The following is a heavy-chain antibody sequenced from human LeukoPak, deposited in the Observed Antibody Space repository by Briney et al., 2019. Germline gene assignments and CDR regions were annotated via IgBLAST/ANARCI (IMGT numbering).Heavy chain of an antibody. J-gene: IGHJ4*02. CDR2: ISSSSSYI. CDR1: GFTFSSYS. V-gene: IGHV3-21*01. Sequence: GGSLRLSCAASGFTFSSYSMNWVRQAPGKGLEWVSSISSSSSYIYYADSVKGRFTISRDNAKNSLYLQMNSLRAEDTAVYYCAKDRVSYESRAVDYWGQGTLVTVSS. CDR3: AKDRVSYESRAVDY. D-gene: IGHD5-12*01.